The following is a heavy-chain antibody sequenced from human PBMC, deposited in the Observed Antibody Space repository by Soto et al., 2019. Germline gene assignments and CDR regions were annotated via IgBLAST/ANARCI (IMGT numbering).Heavy chain of an antibody. CDR2: ISSSSSTI. J-gene: IGHJ3*02. D-gene: IGHD4-17*01. CDR3: ASTTVTTPEFWNAFDI. Sequence: EVQLVESGGGLVQPGGSLRLSCAASGFTFSSYSMNWVRQAPGKGLEWVSYISSSSSTIYYADSVKGRFTISRDNAKNSLYLQMNSLRAEDTAVYYCASTTVTTPEFWNAFDIWGQGTMVTVSS. CDR1: GFTFSSYS. V-gene: IGHV3-48*01.